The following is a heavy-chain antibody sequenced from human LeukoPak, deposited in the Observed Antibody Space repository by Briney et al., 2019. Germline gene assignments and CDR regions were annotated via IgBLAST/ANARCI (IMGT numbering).Heavy chain of an antibody. J-gene: IGHJ4*02. Sequence: ASETLSLTCTVSGYSISSGYYWGWIRQPPGKGLEWIGSIYHSGSTYYNPSLKSRVTISVDTSKNQFSLKLSSVTAADTAVYYCARERGSYGGGYFEYWGQGTLVTVSS. CDR1: GYSISSGYY. D-gene: IGHD1-26*01. V-gene: IGHV4-38-2*02. CDR2: IYHSGST. CDR3: ARERGSYGGGYFEY.